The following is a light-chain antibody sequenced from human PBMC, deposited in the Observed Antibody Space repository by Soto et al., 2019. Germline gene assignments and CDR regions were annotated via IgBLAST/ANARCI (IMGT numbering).Light chain of an antibody. J-gene: IGLJ2*01. CDR2: EVS. CDR3: SAYAGSRVV. Sequence: QSALTQPASVSGSPGQSITISCTGTSSDVGGYVYVSWYQQYPDKAPKLMIFEVSNRPSGVSNRFSGSKSGNTASLTISGVETEDESDYYCSAYAGSRVVFGGGTKLTVL. CDR1: SSDVGGYVY. V-gene: IGLV2-14*01.